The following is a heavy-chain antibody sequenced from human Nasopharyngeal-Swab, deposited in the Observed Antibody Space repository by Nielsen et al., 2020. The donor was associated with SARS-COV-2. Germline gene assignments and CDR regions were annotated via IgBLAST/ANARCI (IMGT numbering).Heavy chain of an antibody. CDR2: INRDGSTI. V-gene: IGHV3-74*01. CDR3: ATVGVGY. J-gene: IGHJ4*02. CDR1: GFTFSSSG. Sequence: GESLKISCAASGFTFSSSGMQWVRQAPGKGLAWVSRINRDGSTITYADSVKGRFTISRDNAKNTLYLQMNSLRAGDTAVYYCATVGVGYWGQGTLVTVSS. D-gene: IGHD4-23*01.